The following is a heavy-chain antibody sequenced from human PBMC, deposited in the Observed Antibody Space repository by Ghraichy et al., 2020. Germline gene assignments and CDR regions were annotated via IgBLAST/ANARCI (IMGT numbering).Heavy chain of an antibody. CDR2: INHSGST. CDR1: GGSFSGYY. Sequence: SETLSLTCAVYGGSFSGYYWSWIRQPPGKGLEWIGEINHSGSTNYNPSLKSRVTISVDTSKNQFSLKLSSVTAADTAVYYCARGRPPSRWAAAADYWGQGTLVTVSS. V-gene: IGHV4-34*01. CDR3: ARGRPPSRWAAAADY. J-gene: IGHJ4*02. D-gene: IGHD6-13*01.